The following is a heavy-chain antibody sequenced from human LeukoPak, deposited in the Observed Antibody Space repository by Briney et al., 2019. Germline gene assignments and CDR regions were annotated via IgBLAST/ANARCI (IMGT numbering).Heavy chain of an antibody. CDR3: AREMGDYGDSYVTGLSL. CDR1: GYTFTGYY. D-gene: IGHD4-17*01. Sequence: ASVKVSCKASGYTFTGYYMHWVRQAPGQGLEWMGWINPNSGGTNYAQKFQGRVTMTRDTSISTAHMELSRLRSDDTAVYYCAREMGDYGDSYVTGLSLWGQGTLVTVSS. V-gene: IGHV1-2*02. J-gene: IGHJ4*02. CDR2: INPNSGGT.